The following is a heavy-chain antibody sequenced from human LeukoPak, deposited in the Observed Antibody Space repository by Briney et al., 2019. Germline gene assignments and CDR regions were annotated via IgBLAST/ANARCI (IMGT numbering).Heavy chain of an antibody. CDR1: GFTFSSYW. CDR3: AKDRSSYSSGPY. CDR2: IKEDGSEK. V-gene: IGHV3-7*03. J-gene: IGHJ4*02. Sequence: PGGSLRLSCAASGFTFSSYWMTWVRQAPGKGLEWVGIIKEDGSEKYYVDSVKGRFTISRDNAKNSLYLQMNSLRAEDTAVYYCAKDRSSYSSGPYWGQGTLVTVSS. D-gene: IGHD6-19*01.